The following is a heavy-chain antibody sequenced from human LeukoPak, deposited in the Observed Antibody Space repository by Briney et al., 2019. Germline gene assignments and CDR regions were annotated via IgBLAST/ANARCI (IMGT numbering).Heavy chain of an antibody. J-gene: IGHJ5*02. Sequence: GESLKISCKGSGYSFTSYWIGWVRQMSGKGLKWMGIIYPGDSETRYSPSFQGQVTISADKSISTAYLQWSSLKASDTAMYYCARAHYCSSTSCYAWFDPWGQGTLVTVSS. CDR3: ARAHYCSSTSCYAWFDP. V-gene: IGHV5-51*01. CDR1: GYSFTSYW. CDR2: IYPGDSET. D-gene: IGHD2-2*01.